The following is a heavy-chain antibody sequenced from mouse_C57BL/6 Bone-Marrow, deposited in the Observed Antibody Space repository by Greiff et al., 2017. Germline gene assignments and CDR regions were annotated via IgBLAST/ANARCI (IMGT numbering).Heavy chain of an antibody. V-gene: IGHV1-69*01. CDR2: IDPSDSYT. Sequence: QVQLQQPGAELVKPGASVKLSCKASGYTFTSYWMHWVKQRPGQGLEWIGEIDPSDSYTNYNQKFKGKSTLTVDKSSSTAYLQLSSLPSEDTAVYYCTTGYYYAMDYWGQGTSVTVSS. D-gene: IGHD2-2*01. CDR3: TTGYYYAMDY. J-gene: IGHJ4*01. CDR1: GYTFTSYW.